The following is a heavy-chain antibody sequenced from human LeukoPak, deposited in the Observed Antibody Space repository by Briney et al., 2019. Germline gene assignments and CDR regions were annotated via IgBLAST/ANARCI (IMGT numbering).Heavy chain of an antibody. CDR1: GFTFSSYW. D-gene: IGHD3-16*01. V-gene: IGHV3-7*03. Sequence: GGSLRLSCAASGFTFSSYWMNWARQAPGKGREWVASINHNGNVNYYVDSVKGRFTISRDNAKNSLYLQMSNLRAEDTAVYFCARGGGLDVWGQGATVTVSS. J-gene: IGHJ6*02. CDR3: ARGGGLDV. CDR2: INHNGNVN.